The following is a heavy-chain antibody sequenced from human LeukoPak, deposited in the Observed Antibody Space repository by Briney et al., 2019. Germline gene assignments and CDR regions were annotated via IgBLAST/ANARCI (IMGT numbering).Heavy chain of an antibody. D-gene: IGHD6-19*01. J-gene: IGHJ4*02. CDR2: INPNSGGT. Sequence: ASVKVSCKASGYTFTGYYMHWVRQAPGQGLEWMGWINPNSGGTNYAQKFQGRVTMTTDTSISTAYMELSRLRSDDTAVYYCARGVAGLTFGVHYWGQGTLVTVSS. CDR1: GYTFTGYY. CDR3: ARGVAGLTFGVHY. V-gene: IGHV1-2*02.